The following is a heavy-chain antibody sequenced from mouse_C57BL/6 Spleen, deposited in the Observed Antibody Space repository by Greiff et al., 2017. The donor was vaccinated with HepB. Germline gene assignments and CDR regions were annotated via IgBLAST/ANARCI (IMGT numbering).Heavy chain of an antibody. CDR2: ISDGGSYT. CDR3: ARDYPAWFAY. CDR1: GFTFSSYA. V-gene: IGHV5-4*01. Sequence: EVMLVESGGGLVKPGGSLKLSCAASGFTFSSYAMSWVRQTPEKRLEWVATISDGGSYTYYPDNVKGRFTISRDNAKNNLYLQMSHLKSEDTAMYYCARDYPAWFAYWGQGTLVTVSA. J-gene: IGHJ3*01.